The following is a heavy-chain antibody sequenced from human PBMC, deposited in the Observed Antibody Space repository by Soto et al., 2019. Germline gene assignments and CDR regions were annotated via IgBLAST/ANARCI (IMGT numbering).Heavy chain of an antibody. CDR3: ARETSYSHYYYYGMDV. J-gene: IGHJ6*02. D-gene: IGHD3-10*01. Sequence: GGSLRLSCAASGFTFSSYGMHWVRQAPGKGLEWVAVIWYDGSNKYYADSVKGRFTISRDNSKNTLYLQMNSLRAEDTAVYYCARETSYSHYYYYGMDVWGQGTTVTVSS. CDR2: IWYDGSNK. V-gene: IGHV3-33*01. CDR1: GFTFSSYG.